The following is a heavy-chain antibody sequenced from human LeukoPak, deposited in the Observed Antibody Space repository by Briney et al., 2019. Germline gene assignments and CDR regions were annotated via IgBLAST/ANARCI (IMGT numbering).Heavy chain of an antibody. Sequence: PSETLSLTCTVSGGSISSSSYYWGWIRQPPGKGLEWIGSIYYSGSTYYNPSLKSRVTISVDTSKNQFSLKLSSVTAADTAVYYCARVGQGYSYGHQDYWGQGTLVTVSS. CDR1: GGSISSSSYY. CDR3: ARVGQGYSYGHQDY. J-gene: IGHJ4*02. D-gene: IGHD5-18*01. V-gene: IGHV4-39*07. CDR2: IYYSGST.